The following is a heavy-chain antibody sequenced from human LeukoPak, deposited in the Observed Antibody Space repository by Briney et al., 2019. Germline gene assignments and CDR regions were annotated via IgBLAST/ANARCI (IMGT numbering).Heavy chain of an antibody. Sequence: GGSLRLSCAASGFTFSSYSMNWVRQAPGKGLEWVSYLSSSSTTIYYADSVKGRFTISRDNSKNTLYLQMNSLRAEDTAVYYCAKDPGYNWFDPWGQGTLVTVSS. CDR2: LSSSSTTI. V-gene: IGHV3-48*01. J-gene: IGHJ5*02. D-gene: IGHD7-27*01. CDR1: GFTFSSYS. CDR3: AKDPGYNWFDP.